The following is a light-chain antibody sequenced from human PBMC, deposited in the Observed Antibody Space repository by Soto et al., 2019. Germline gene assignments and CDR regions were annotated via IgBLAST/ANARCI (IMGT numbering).Light chain of an antibody. V-gene: IGLV2-8*01. CDR2: EVT. CDR1: SSDVGGYNY. Sequence: QSVLTQPPSASGSPGQSVTISCTGTSSDVGGYNYVSWYQQRPGKAPKLIIYEVTKRPSGVPDRFSGSKSGNTASLTVSGLQAEDEADYYCTSYAGRNNLGVFGSGTKVNVL. J-gene: IGLJ1*01. CDR3: TSYAGRNNLGV.